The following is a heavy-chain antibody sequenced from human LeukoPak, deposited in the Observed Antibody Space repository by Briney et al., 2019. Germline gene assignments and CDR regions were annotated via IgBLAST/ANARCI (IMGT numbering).Heavy chain of an antibody. Sequence: GGSLRLSCAASGFTFSSYAMHWVRQAPGKGLEWVAVISYDGSNTYYADSVKGRFTISRDNSKNMLYLQMNSLRAEDTAVYYCAKPYYYGSRSYMDYWGQGTLVTVSS. CDR1: GFTFSSYA. D-gene: IGHD3-10*01. CDR3: AKPYYYGSRSYMDY. J-gene: IGHJ4*02. V-gene: IGHV3-30*18. CDR2: ISYDGSNT.